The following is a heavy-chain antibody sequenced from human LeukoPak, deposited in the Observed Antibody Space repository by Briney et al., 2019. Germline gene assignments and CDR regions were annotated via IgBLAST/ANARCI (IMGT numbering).Heavy chain of an antibody. CDR1: GFTFSSYA. CDR3: ARGNRENYYYGLDV. V-gene: IGHV3-64*02. J-gene: IGHJ6*02. Sequence: PGGSLRLSCAASGFTFSSYAMHWVRQAPGKGLDYVSAINSNGGSTYYADSVKGRFTISRDNSNNTLYLQMGSLRAEDMAVYYCARGNRENYYYGLDVWGQGTTVTVSS. CDR2: INSNGGST.